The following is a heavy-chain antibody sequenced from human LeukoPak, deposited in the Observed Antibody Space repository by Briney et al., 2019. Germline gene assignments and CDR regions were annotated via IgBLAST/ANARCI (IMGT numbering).Heavy chain of an antibody. Sequence: SETLSLTCTVSGGSISSHYWSWIRQPPGKGLEWIGYIYYSGSTNYNPSLKRRVTISVDTSKNQFSLKLSSVTAADTAVYYCARKAAAAGRKGVNWFDPWGQGTLVTVSS. CDR1: GGSISSHY. J-gene: IGHJ5*02. CDR2: IYYSGST. V-gene: IGHV4-59*11. CDR3: ARKAAAAGRKGVNWFDP. D-gene: IGHD6-13*01.